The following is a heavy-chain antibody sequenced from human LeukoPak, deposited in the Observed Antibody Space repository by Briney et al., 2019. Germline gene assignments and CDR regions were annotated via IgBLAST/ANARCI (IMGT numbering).Heavy chain of an antibody. V-gene: IGHV4-31*03. J-gene: IGHJ6*02. D-gene: IGHD3-10*01. CDR2: IYYSGST. CDR1: GGSISSGGYY. Sequence: PSQTLSLTCTVSGGSISSGGYYWSWIRQHPGKGLEWIGYIYYSGSTYYNPSLKSRVTISVDTSMNQFSLKLSSVTAADTAVYYCARDLYLKDYYGPGSYYTPVLDVWGQGTAVTVSS. CDR3: ARDLYLKDYYGPGSYYTPVLDV.